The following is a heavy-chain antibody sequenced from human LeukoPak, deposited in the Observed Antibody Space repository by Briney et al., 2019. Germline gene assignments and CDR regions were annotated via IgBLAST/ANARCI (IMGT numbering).Heavy chain of an antibody. V-gene: IGHV4-31*03. J-gene: IGHJ4*02. D-gene: IGHD5-24*01. CDR2: IKSSGNT. CDR1: GGALSSGDSY. CDR3: ARGGDAYRTGY. Sequence: SQTLSLTCTVSGGALSSGDSYWSWIRQHPGKGLEWIGYIKSSGNTYYNPSLKSRLSISADTSKNQFSLRLSSVTVADTAVYYCARGGDAYRTGYWGQGTLVTVSS.